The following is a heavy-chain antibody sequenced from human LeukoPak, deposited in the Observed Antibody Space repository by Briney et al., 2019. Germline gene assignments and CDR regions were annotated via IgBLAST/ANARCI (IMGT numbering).Heavy chain of an antibody. CDR3: ARLLVDSYGYWFDP. V-gene: IGHV4-59*08. CDR2: IYYSGTT. D-gene: IGHD5-18*01. Sequence: SETLSLTCTVSGGSMSSYYWTWIRQPPGKGLEWVGYIYYSGTTKYNPSLKSRVTISLDTSKNQFSLKLTSVTAADTAVYYCARLLVDSYGYWFDPWGQGTLVTVSS. J-gene: IGHJ5*02. CDR1: GGSMSSYY.